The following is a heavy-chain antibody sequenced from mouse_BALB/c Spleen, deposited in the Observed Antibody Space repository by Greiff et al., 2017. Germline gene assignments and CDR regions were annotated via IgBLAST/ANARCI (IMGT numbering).Heavy chain of an antibody. CDR2: ISYDGSN. CDR1: GYSITSGYY. CDR3: ARESTTALYAMDY. D-gene: IGHD1-2*01. J-gene: IGHJ4*01. Sequence: EVQLQQSGPGLVKPSQSLSLTCSVTGYSITSGYYWNWIRQFPGNKLEWMGYISYDGSNNYNPSLKNRISITRDTSKNQFFLKLNSVTTEDTATYYCARESTTALYAMDYWGQGTSVTVSS. V-gene: IGHV3-6*02.